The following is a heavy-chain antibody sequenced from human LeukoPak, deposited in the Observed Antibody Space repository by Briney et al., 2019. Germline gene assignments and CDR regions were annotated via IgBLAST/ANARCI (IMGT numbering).Heavy chain of an antibody. CDR1: GGSISSGSYY. CDR3: ARGSSYDSSGYQY. Sequence: PSETLSLTCTVSGGSISSGSYYWRWIRQPAGKGLEWIGRIYTSGSTNYNPSLKSRVTISADTSKNQFSLKLSSVTAADTAVYYCARGSSYDSSGYQYWGQGTLVTVSS. J-gene: IGHJ4*02. CDR2: IYTSGST. V-gene: IGHV4-61*02. D-gene: IGHD3-22*01.